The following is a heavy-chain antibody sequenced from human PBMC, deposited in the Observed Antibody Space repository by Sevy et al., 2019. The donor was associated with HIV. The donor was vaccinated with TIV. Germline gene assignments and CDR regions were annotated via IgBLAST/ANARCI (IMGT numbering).Heavy chain of an antibody. CDR3: ARVRTYNWNDHFFDY. D-gene: IGHD1-20*01. CDR1: GYTFTGYY. CDR2: INPNSGGT. Sequence: ASVKVSCKASGYTFTGYYMHWVRQAPGQGLEWMGWINPNSGGTNYAQKFQGRVTMTRDTSISTAYMELSRLRSDDTAVYYCARVRTYNWNDHFFDYWGQGTLVTVSS. J-gene: IGHJ4*02. V-gene: IGHV1-2*02.